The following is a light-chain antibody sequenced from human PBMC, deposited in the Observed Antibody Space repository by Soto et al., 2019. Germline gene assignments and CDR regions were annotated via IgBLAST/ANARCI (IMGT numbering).Light chain of an antibody. CDR1: SSNIGANYD. CDR2: GNN. Sequence: QSVLTQPPSVSLAPGQRVTISCTGSSSNIGANYDVHWYQHRPGTAPKLLIFGNNNRPSGVPDRFSGSKSGTSASLAITGLQAEDEGNYYCQSYDSTLSARYVFGTGTKVTVL. V-gene: IGLV1-40*01. J-gene: IGLJ1*01. CDR3: QSYDSTLSARYV.